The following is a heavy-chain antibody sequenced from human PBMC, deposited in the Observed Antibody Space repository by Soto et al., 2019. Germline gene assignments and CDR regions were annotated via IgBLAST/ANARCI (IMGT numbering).Heavy chain of an antibody. CDR3: AREWGDYGDYLDY. Sequence: SETLSLTCTVPGGSISSYYWSWIRQPPGKGLEWIGYIYYSGSTNYNPSLKSRVTISVDTSKNQFSLKLSSVTAADTAVYYCAREWGDYGDYLDYWGQGTLVTVSS. CDR1: GGSISSYY. V-gene: IGHV4-59*01. CDR2: IYYSGST. D-gene: IGHD4-17*01. J-gene: IGHJ4*02.